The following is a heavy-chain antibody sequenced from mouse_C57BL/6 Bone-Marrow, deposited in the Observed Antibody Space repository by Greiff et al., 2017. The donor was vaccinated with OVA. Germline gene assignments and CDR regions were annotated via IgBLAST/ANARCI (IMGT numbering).Heavy chain of an antibody. CDR3: ARRGYYEAYANED. V-gene: IGHV1-55*01. CDR1: GYTFTSYW. D-gene: IGHD1-1*01. CDR2: IYPGSGST. Sequence: QVQLQQPGAELVKPGASVKMSCKASGYTFTSYWITWVKQRPGQGLEWIGDIYPGSGSTNYNEKFKSKATLTVDTSSSTAYMQLSSLSSEDSAVYGLARRGYYEAYANEDWGKGISVT. J-gene: IGHJ4*01.